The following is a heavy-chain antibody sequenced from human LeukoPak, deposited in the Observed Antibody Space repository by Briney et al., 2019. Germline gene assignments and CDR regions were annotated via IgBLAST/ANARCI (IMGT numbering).Heavy chain of an antibody. V-gene: IGHV3-21*01. Sequence: MAGGSLRLSCADSAFTFSGCSMNWVRQAPGKGLEWVSSISTTGEYIFHADAVRGRFTISRDNAKNSLYLQMNSLRAEDTAVYYCTRDLQGGYSDYWGQGTLVTVSS. CDR2: ISTTGEYI. J-gene: IGHJ4*02. CDR3: TRDLQGGYSDY. CDR1: AFTFSGCS. D-gene: IGHD5-12*01.